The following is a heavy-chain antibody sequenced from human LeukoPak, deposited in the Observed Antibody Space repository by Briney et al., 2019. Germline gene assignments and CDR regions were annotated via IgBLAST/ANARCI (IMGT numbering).Heavy chain of an antibody. D-gene: IGHD3-10*01. V-gene: IGHV4-59*01. CDR1: GGSISSYY. CDR2: IYYSGST. J-gene: IGHJ5*02. Sequence: SETLSLTCTVSGGSISSYYWSWIRQPPGKGLEWIGYIYYSGSTNYNPSLKSRVTISVDTSKNHFSLKLSSVTAADTAVYYCARDSGTTGEVKFDPWGQGTLVTVSS. CDR3: ARDSGTTGEVKFDP.